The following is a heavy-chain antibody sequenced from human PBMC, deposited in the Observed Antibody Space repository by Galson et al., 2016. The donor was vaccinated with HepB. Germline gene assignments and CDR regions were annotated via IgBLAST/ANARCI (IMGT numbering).Heavy chain of an antibody. Sequence: SLRLSCAASGFSINTYWMHWVRQAPGKGLVWVSRINSDGSSTQYADSVKGRFTISRDNAKNTLYLQMNSLRAEDTAVYYCASIRVGATLVGAFDIWGQGTMVTVSS. V-gene: IGHV3-74*01. CDR2: INSDGSST. D-gene: IGHD1-26*01. CDR3: ASIRVGATLVGAFDI. J-gene: IGHJ3*02. CDR1: GFSINTYW.